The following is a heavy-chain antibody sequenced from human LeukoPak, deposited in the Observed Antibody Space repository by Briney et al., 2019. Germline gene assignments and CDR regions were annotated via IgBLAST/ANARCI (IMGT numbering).Heavy chain of an antibody. CDR1: GFTFSGYT. Sequence: PGASLRLSCAASGFTFSGYTMSAVRQAPEKGRAGVSAISATGDRTYYAESVKGGFTISRDNSKNTLYLQMNSLRAEDTALYYCARDYYDSSGYYYDYWGQGTLVTVSS. D-gene: IGHD3-22*01. J-gene: IGHJ4*02. CDR2: ISATGDRT. CDR3: ARDYYDSSGYYYDY. V-gene: IGHV3-23*01.